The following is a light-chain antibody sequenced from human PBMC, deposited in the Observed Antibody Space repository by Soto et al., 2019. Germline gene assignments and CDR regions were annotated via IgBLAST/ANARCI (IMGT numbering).Light chain of an antibody. CDR3: QEYGTSFTWT. J-gene: IGKJ1*01. Sequence: DIKMTQSPSSLSPSVGDRVAITCRASRSISDWLAWYQQKPGKAPELLIFDASNLKSGVSSRFSGSGSGTEFTLTITSLQPEDFATYFCQEYGTSFTWTFGQGSIVDVK. V-gene: IGKV1-5*01. CDR2: DAS. CDR1: RSISDW.